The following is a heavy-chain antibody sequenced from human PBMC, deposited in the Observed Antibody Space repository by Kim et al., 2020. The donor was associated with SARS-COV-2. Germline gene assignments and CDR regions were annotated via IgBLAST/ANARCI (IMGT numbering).Heavy chain of an antibody. Sequence: GGSLRLSCAASGFTFSSYSMNWVRQAPGKGLEWVSYISSSSSYIYYADSVKGRFTISRDNAKNSLYLQMNSLRAEDTAVYYCARANYGDYEWFDYWGQGTLVTGSS. V-gene: IGHV3-21*01. CDR1: GFTFSSYS. D-gene: IGHD4-17*01. CDR2: ISSSSSYI. J-gene: IGHJ4*02. CDR3: ARANYGDYEWFDY.